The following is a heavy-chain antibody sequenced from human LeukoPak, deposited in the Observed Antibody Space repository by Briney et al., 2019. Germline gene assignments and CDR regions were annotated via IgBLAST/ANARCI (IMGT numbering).Heavy chain of an antibody. CDR2: IWYDGSNK. CDR3: ARQGYSGSYLKLKGFDY. D-gene: IGHD1-26*01. J-gene: IGHJ4*02. V-gene: IGHV3-33*01. CDR1: GFTFSSCG. Sequence: PGGSLGLSCAASGFTFSSCGMHWVRQAPGKGLEWVAVIWYDGSNKYYADSVKGRFTISRGNSKNTLYLQMNSLREEDTAVYYCARQGYSGSYLKLKGFDYWGQGTLVTVSS.